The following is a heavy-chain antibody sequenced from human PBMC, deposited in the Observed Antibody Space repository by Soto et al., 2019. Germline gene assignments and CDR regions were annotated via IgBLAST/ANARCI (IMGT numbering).Heavy chain of an antibody. Sequence: SVKVSCKASGGTFSSYAISWVRQAPGQGLEWMGGIIPIFGTANYAQKFQGRVTITADESTSTAYMELSSLRSEDTAVYYCAREGGRIAAAGTGYYYYGMDVWGQGTTVTVSS. CDR2: IIPIFGTA. V-gene: IGHV1-69*13. CDR3: AREGGRIAAAGTGYYYYGMDV. J-gene: IGHJ6*02. D-gene: IGHD6-13*01. CDR1: GGTFSSYA.